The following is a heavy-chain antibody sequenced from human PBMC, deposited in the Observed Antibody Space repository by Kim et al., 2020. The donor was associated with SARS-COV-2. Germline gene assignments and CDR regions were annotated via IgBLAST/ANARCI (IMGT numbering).Heavy chain of an antibody. Sequence: SLKGRVTLSVDTSKNQCSMKLSSVTAADTAVYYCAPGITIFGVVRGPFDYWGQGTLVTVSS. D-gene: IGHD3-3*01. V-gene: IGHV4-31*02. CDR3: APGITIFGVVRGPFDY. J-gene: IGHJ4*02.